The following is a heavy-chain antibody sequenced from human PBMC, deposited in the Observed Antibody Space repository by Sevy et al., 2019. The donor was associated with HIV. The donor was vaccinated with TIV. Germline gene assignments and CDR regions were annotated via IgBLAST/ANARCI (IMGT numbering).Heavy chain of an antibody. CDR1: GFTFSSHG. D-gene: IGHD4-4*01. V-gene: IGHV3-33*01. Sequence: GGSLRLSCAASGFTFSSHGMHWVRQAPGKGLEWGGVIWYDGSNKYYADSVKGRFTISRDNSKSTLFLQINSLRAEDTAVYFCARDKDYSNYLPDYWGQGTLVTVSS. CDR3: ARDKDYSNYLPDY. CDR2: IWYDGSNK. J-gene: IGHJ4*02.